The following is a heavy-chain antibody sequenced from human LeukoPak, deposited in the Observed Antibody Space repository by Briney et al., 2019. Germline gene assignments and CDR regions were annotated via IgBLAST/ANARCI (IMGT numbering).Heavy chain of an antibody. CDR1: GGSISSYY. J-gene: IGHJ5*02. CDR3: ARGHCSSSSCAAGWFDP. Sequence: PSETLSLTCTVSGGSISSYYWSWIRQPPGKALEWIGYISSSGSTNYKSSLKSRVTISGDTSKNQFSLKLRSATAADTAVYYCARGHCSSSSCAAGWFDPWGQGTLVTVSS. CDR2: ISSSGST. D-gene: IGHD2-15*01. V-gene: IGHV4-59*01.